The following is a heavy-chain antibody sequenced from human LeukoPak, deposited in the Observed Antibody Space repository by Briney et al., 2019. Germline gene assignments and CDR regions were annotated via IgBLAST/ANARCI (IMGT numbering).Heavy chain of an antibody. D-gene: IGHD6-13*01. Sequence: SETLFLTCTVSGGSISSSSYYWGWIRQPPGKGLEWIGRIYTSGSTNYNPSLKSRVTISVDTSKNQFSLKLSSVTAADTAVYYCARDKWGAAAGPFDYWGQGTLVTVSS. CDR3: ARDKWGAAAGPFDY. CDR1: GGSISSSSYY. V-gene: IGHV4-61*02. J-gene: IGHJ4*02. CDR2: IYTSGST.